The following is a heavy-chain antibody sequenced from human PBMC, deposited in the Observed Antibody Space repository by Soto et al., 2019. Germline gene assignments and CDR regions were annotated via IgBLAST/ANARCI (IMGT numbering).Heavy chain of an antibody. CDR1: GFTLSKYA. J-gene: IGHJ4*02. V-gene: IGHV3-23*01. D-gene: IGHD1-26*01. Sequence: EVQLLESGGGLVQPGGSLRLTCAASGFTLSKYAMGWVRQAPGKGLKWVSSIDENGGSISYTDSVKGRFTISRDNSKNTLYLQMNSLRAEDTAVYYCAKKKTGSYPFDYWGQGTLVTVSS. CDR3: AKKKTGSYPFDY. CDR2: IDENGGSI.